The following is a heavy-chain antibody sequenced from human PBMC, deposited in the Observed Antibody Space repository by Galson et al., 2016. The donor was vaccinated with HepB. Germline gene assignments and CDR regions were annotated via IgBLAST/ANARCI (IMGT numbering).Heavy chain of an antibody. D-gene: IGHD5-18*01. Sequence: SVKVSCKASGGTFSNYAISWVRQAPGQGLEWMGGTIPIFGTAIYAQRFQDRVTITADESTSTAYMELSSLRSEDTAVYYCARERIQLWLPYYYYYMDVWGTGTTVTVSS. J-gene: IGHJ6*03. V-gene: IGHV1-69*13. CDR3: ARERIQLWLPYYYYYMDV. CDR1: GGTFSNYA. CDR2: TIPIFGTA.